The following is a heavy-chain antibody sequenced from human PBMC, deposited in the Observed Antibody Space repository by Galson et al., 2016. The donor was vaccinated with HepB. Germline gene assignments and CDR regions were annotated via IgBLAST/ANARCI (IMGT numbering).Heavy chain of an antibody. J-gene: IGHJ4*02. CDR2: ISYTGST. CDR3: ARDGGRLGYCSGDSCYSFDQ. V-gene: IGHV4-39*07. CDR1: GDSFSSDTYY. Sequence: LTCTVSGDSFSSDTYYWGWIRQAPGKGLEWIGSISYTGSTYSNPLLRSRVTMTAYTSKNQFSLKLTSVTAADTAVYYCARDGGRLGYCSGDSCYSFDQWGQGTLVTVSS. D-gene: IGHD2-15*01.